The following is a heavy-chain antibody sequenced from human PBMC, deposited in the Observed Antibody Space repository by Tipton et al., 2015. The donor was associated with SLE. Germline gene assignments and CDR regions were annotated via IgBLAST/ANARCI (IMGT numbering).Heavy chain of an antibody. J-gene: IGHJ4*02. D-gene: IGHD4-11*01. CDR3: ARVASNFYSDF. CDR2: IYTTGTT. CDR1: GGSISSGSYY. Sequence: TLSLTCTVSGGSISSGSYYWSWIRQPAGKGLEWIGRIYTTGTTNYSPSLKSRVTISLDTSKNQFSLRLTSVTAADTSVYYCARVASNFYSDFWGQGTLVTVSS. V-gene: IGHV4-61*02.